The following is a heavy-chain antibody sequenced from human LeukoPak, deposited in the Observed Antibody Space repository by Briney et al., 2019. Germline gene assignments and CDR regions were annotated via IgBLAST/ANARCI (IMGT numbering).Heavy chain of an antibody. CDR1: GYTFTSYY. Sequence: ASVKVSCKASGYTFTSYYMHWVRQAPGQGLEWMGIINPSGGSTSYAQKFQGRVTMTRDTSTSTVYMELSSLRSEDTAVYYCARDFTDILLPPIMGSRNWYFDLWGRDTLVTVSS. D-gene: IGHD2-8*01. J-gene: IGHJ2*01. V-gene: IGHV1-46*01. CDR3: ARDFTDILLPPIMGSRNWYFDL. CDR2: INPSGGST.